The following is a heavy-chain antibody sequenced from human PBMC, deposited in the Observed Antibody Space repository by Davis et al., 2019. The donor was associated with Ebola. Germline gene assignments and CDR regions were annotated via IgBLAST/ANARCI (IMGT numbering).Heavy chain of an antibody. Sequence: GESLKISCAASGFTFSSYTMTWVRQAPGKGLEWISSISYSGGHIYYADSMEGRFTISRHNSKNTLYLQMNSLRAEDTAVYYCARVGDCSSTSCYRDDAFDIWGQGTMVTVSS. D-gene: IGHD2-2*01. CDR1: GFTFSSYT. J-gene: IGHJ3*02. CDR2: ISYSGGHI. CDR3: ARVGDCSSTSCYRDDAFDI. V-gene: IGHV3-21*04.